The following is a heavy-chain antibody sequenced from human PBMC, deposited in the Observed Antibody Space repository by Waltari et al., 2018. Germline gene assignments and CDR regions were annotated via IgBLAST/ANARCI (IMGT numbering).Heavy chain of an antibody. Sequence: EVQLLDSGGGLVQPGGSLRLSCYVSGFTFSNFAMTWVRQAPGKGLEWVSVISDSGSDTYYAESVKGRFTVSRDNSKNTLYLQMNSLRAEDTAVYQCAKDSPFGDDWGQGTLVTVSS. CDR2: ISDSGSDT. D-gene: IGHD3-10*01. V-gene: IGHV3-23*01. CDR1: GFTFSNFA. CDR3: AKDSPFGDD. J-gene: IGHJ4*02.